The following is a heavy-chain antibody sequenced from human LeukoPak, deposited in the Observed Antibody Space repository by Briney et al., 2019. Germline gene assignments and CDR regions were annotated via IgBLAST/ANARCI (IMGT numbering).Heavy chain of an antibody. CDR3: AREGNDLFSKDFDC. CDR2: ISPHGTFT. V-gene: IGHV1-2*02. CDR1: GFTFTDYY. Sequence: ASVKVSCKSSGFTFTDYYIHWVRQAPGQGLEWMGYISPHGTFTSSPQNFQGRVTMTRDPSNSTAYIELTNLTPDDTAVYYCAREGNDLFSKDFDCWGQGTLVTVSS. J-gene: IGHJ4*02. D-gene: IGHD1-1*01.